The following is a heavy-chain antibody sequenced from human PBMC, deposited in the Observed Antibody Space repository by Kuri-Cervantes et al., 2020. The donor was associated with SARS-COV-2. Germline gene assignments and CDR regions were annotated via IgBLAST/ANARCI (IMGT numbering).Heavy chain of an antibody. CDR2: INPSGGST. V-gene: IGHV1-46*01. CDR3: ARVGRPYYDILTGSLDY. CDR1: GYTFTGYY. Sequence: ASVKVSCKASGYTFTGYYMHWVRQAPGQGLEWMGIINPSGGSTSYAQKFQGRVTMTRDTSTSTVYMELSSLRSEDTAVYYCARVGRPYYDILTGSLDYWGQGTLVTVSS. J-gene: IGHJ4*02. D-gene: IGHD3-9*01.